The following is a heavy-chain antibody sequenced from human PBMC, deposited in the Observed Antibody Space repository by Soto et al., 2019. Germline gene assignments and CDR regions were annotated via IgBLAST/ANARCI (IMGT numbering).Heavy chain of an antibody. CDR2: IFTSRTT. Sequence: PSETLSLTSTVSGDSIGSGNKYWSWIRQAPRKCRKLIGYIFTSRTTYYNPSLKRRLTMSLEPSQNQFALKLNSVTAADTAVYFCARVPSPFDFYYAMYVWGQGTTVTVSS. V-gene: IGHV4-30-4*02. D-gene: IGHD3-16*01. CDR1: GDSIGSGNKY. J-gene: IGHJ6*02. CDR3: ARVPSPFDFYYAMYV.